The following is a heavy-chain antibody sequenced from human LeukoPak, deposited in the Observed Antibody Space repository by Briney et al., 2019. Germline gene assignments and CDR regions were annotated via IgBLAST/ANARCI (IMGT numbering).Heavy chain of an antibody. Sequence: PGGSLRLSCAASGFTFSNHGMNWVRQAPGKVLEWVSGISWNSGSIGYADSVKGRFTISRDNTKNSLYLQMNSLRAEDTALYYCAKDVGGRWPLYYFDYWGQGTLVTVSS. CDR2: ISWNSGSI. J-gene: IGHJ4*02. CDR3: AKDVGGRWPLYYFDY. CDR1: GFTFSNHG. D-gene: IGHD2-21*02. V-gene: IGHV3-9*01.